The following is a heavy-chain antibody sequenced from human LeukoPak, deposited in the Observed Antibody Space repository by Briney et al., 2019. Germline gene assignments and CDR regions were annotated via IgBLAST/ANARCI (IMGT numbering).Heavy chain of an antibody. J-gene: IGHJ6*02. D-gene: IGHD2-2*01. Sequence: GASVQVSCEASGYTFTVYYLHWVRQAPGQGLEWMGRINPNGGGTNYAQKFQGRVTMTRDTSINTIYMELTRLRSDDTAVYYCARVGPPAASGMDVWGQGTTVTVSS. V-gene: IGHV1-2*06. CDR2: INPNGGGT. CDR3: ARVGPPAASGMDV. CDR1: GYTFTVYY.